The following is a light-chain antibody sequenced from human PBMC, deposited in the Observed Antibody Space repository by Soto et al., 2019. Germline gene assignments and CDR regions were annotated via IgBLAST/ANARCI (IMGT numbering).Light chain of an antibody. V-gene: IGKV1-5*01. J-gene: IGKJ1*01. CDR1: QSISSW. CDR3: QHYGGMWT. CDR2: DAL. Sequence: DIQMTQSPFTLSASVGDRVTITCRASQSISSWLAWYQQKPGKAPKVLIYDALNLESGVPSRFSGSGYGTEFTLTIRSLQPDDFATYCCQHYGGMWTFGQGTKVDI.